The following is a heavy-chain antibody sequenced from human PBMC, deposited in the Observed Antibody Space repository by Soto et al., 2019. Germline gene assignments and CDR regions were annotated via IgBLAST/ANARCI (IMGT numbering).Heavy chain of an antibody. CDR1: GGTFSSYT. Sequence: QVQLVQSGAEVKKPGSSVKVSCKASGGTFSSYTISWVRQAPGQGLEWMGRIIPILGIANYAQKFQGRVTITADNATSTAYMELRSLRSEDTAVYYCARLRDSDGMDVWGQGTTVTVSS. CDR3: ARLRDSDGMDV. D-gene: IGHD1-26*01. V-gene: IGHV1-69*02. CDR2: IIPILGIA. J-gene: IGHJ6*02.